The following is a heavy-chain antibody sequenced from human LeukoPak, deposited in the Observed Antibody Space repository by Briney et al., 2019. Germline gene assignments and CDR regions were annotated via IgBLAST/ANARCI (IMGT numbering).Heavy chain of an antibody. CDR3: ARVSPYYDILTGYYGTEVEEGFDY. V-gene: IGHV1-2*02. CDR1: EDTFTGYY. J-gene: IGHJ4*02. Sequence: ASVRVSCKASEDTFTGYYMHWVRQAPGQGLEWMGSINPNSGGTNYAQKFQGRVTMTRDTSISTAYMELSRLRSDDTAVYYCARVSPYYDILTGYYGTEVEEGFDYWGQGTLVTVSS. D-gene: IGHD3-9*01. CDR2: INPNSGGT.